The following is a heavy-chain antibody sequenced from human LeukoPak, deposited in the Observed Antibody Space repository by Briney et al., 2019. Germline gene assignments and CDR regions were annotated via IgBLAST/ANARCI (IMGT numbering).Heavy chain of an antibody. V-gene: IGHV1-2*02. CDR2: INPNSGGT. CDR1: GYTFTSYY. Sequence: ASVKVSCKASGYTFTSYYMHWVRQAPGQGLEWMGWINPNSGGTNYAQKFQGRVTMTRDTSISTAYMELSRLRSDDTAAYYCARGPLEYCSGGTCYSGRNWFDPWGQGTLVTVSS. J-gene: IGHJ5*02. D-gene: IGHD2-15*01. CDR3: ARGPLEYCSGGTCYSGRNWFDP.